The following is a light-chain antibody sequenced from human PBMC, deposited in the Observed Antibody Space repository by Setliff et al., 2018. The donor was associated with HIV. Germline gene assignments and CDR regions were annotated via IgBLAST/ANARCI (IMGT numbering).Light chain of an antibody. J-gene: IGLJ3*02. V-gene: IGLV2-23*02. CDR2: DVT. CDR1: SSDIGDYES. Sequence: QSALTQPASVSGSPGQSITISCTGSSSDIGDYESVSWYQQHPGEVPKLMVYDVTKRPSGVSDRFSASKSGNTASLTISGLQADDEAHYYCCSYAGADTWMFGGGTKVT. CDR3: CSYAGADTWM.